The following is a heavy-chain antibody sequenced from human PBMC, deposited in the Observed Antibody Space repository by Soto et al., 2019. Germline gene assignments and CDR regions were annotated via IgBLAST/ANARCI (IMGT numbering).Heavy chain of an antibody. Sequence: GGCLRLSCAASGYTFCTFGMSWVPQAPGKGLEWVANINQDGSEKYYVDSVKGRFTISRDNAKNSLYLQMNTLRAEDTAVYYCARRRFSYGMDVWGQGTTVTVSS. CDR3: ARRRFSYGMDV. D-gene: IGHD3-3*01. CDR2: INQDGSEK. CDR1: GYTFCTFG. V-gene: IGHV3-7*01. J-gene: IGHJ6*02.